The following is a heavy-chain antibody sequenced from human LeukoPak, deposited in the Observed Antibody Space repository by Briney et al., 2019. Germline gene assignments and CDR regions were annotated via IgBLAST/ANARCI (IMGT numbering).Heavy chain of an antibody. Sequence: ASVKVSCKASGYTFTSYAMHWVRQAPGQGLEWMGWINAGNGNTKYSQKFQGRVTITRDTSASTAYMELSSLRSEDTAVYYCARAQPITMIVVVSRGPFDIWGQGTMVTVSS. D-gene: IGHD3-22*01. J-gene: IGHJ3*02. V-gene: IGHV1-3*01. CDR1: GYTFTSYA. CDR3: ARAQPITMIVVVSRGPFDI. CDR2: INAGNGNT.